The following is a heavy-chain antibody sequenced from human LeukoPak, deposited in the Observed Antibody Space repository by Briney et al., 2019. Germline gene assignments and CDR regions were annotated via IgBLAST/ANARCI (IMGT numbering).Heavy chain of an antibody. D-gene: IGHD2-2*01. CDR3: SSGRYCTITSCYGEN. CDR1: GFTFSGSA. J-gene: IGHJ4*02. CDR2: IRSKANSYAT. V-gene: IGHV3-73*01. Sequence: GGSLRLSSATSGFTFSGSAMHWVRQASGKGLEWVGRIRSKANSYATAYAASVKGRFTISRDDSKNTAYLQMNSLKTEDTAVYFCSSGRYCTITSCYGENWGQGTLVTVSS.